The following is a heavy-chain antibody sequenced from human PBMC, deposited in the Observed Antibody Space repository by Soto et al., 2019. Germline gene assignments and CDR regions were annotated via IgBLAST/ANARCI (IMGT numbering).Heavy chain of an antibody. Sequence: QITLKESGPTLVKPTQTLTLTCTFSGFSLTTSGVGVGWIRQPPGKALEWLALIYWDDDKRYSPSLKSRLTITKDTSRNQVVLTMTNMDPVDTATDFCAHREGFGEFDSWGQGTLVTVSS. CDR2: IYWDDDK. J-gene: IGHJ5*01. V-gene: IGHV2-5*02. CDR1: GFSLTTSGVG. D-gene: IGHD3-10*01. CDR3: AHREGFGEFDS.